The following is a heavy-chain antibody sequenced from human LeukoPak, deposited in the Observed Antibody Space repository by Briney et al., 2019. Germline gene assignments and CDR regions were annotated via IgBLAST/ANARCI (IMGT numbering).Heavy chain of an antibody. D-gene: IGHD4-23*01. CDR2: ISSNGLSI. CDR3: VKGHVLSGNYYYFDY. J-gene: IGHJ4*02. CDR1: GFTFSSYA. Sequence: GGSLRLSCAASGFTFSSYAMSWVRQAPGKGLEYVSAISSNGLSIFYADSAKGRLTISRDNSKNTLYLQMSSLRAEDTAVYYCVKGHVLSGNYYYFDYWGQGTLVTVNS. V-gene: IGHV3-64D*06.